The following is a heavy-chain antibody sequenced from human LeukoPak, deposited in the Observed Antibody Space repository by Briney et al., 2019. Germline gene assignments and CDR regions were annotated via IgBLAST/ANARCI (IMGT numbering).Heavy chain of an antibody. Sequence: PRGSLRLSCAASGFTFSSYVMNWVRQAPGKGLEWVSYISGSSTYYADSVRGRFTISRDNAKNSLYLQMNSLRAEDTAVYYCARCPRSSDAFDIWGQGTMVTVSS. CDR1: GFTFSSYV. CDR3: ARCPRSSDAFDI. J-gene: IGHJ3*02. V-gene: IGHV3-48*03. CDR2: ISGSST.